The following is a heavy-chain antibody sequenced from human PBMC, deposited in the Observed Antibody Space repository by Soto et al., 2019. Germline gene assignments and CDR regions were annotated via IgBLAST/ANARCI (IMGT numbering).Heavy chain of an antibody. J-gene: IGHJ6*02. V-gene: IGHV3-64D*09. Sequence: GGSLRLSCSASGFTFSSYAMHWVRQAPGTGLEYVSAISSNGGSTYSVDSVKGRFTISRDNSKNTLYLQMSSLKAEDTAVYYCVKTRIEVREIMGYYYGMDVWGQGTTVTVSS. CDR3: VKTRIEVREIMGYYYGMDV. CDR1: GFTFSSYA. CDR2: ISSNGGST. D-gene: IGHD3-10*01.